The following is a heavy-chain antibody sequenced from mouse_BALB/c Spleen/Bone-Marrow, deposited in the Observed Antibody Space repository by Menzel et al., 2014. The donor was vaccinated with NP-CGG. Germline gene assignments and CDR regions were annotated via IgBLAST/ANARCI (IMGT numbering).Heavy chain of an antibody. CDR3: AREGEDYYAMDY. CDR1: GYSITSGYY. V-gene: IGHV3-6*02. J-gene: IGHJ4*01. CDR2: ISYDGSN. Sequence: ESGPGLVKPSQSLSLTCSVTGYSITSGYYWNWIRQFPGNKLEWMGYISYDGSNNYNPSLKNRTSITRDTSKNQFFLKLNSVTTEDTATYYCAREGEDYYAMDYWGQGTSVTVSS.